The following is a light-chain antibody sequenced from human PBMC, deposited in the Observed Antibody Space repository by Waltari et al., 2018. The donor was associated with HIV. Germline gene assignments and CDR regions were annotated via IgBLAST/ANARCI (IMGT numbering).Light chain of an antibody. Sequence: QSALTQPPSVSGSPGPSVTIYCTGTSSAVGGYHYVSWYQQHPGKDPKHMIYDVSRRPSGVPGRFSGCKSGSTASLTISWLQAEDEDDYYCCSQAGSWVFGGGTELTVL. CDR1: SSAVGGYHY. V-gene: IGLV2-11*01. J-gene: IGLJ3*02. CDR3: CSQAGSWV. CDR2: DVS.